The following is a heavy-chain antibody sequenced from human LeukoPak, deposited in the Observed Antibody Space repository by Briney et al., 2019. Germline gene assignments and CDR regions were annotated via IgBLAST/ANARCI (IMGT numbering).Heavy chain of an antibody. Sequence: SETLSLTCTVSGGSISSYYWSWIRQPPGKGLEWIGYIYYSGSTNYNPSLKSRVTISVDTSKNQFSLKLSSVTAADTAVYYCARGGQQLVLFDCWGQGTLVTVSS. V-gene: IGHV4-59*01. CDR2: IYYSGST. CDR3: ARGGQQLVLFDC. CDR1: GGSISSYY. J-gene: IGHJ4*02. D-gene: IGHD6-13*01.